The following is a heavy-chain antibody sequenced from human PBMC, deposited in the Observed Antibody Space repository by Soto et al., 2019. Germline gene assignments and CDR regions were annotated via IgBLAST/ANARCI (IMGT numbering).Heavy chain of an antibody. D-gene: IGHD3-10*01. J-gene: IGHJ5*02. CDR2: IYYSGST. CDR3: ARDTGPLAIGSNWFDP. CDR1: GGSISSYY. Sequence: SETLSLTCTVSGGSISSYYWSWIRQPPGKGLEWIGYIYYSGSTNYNPSLKSRVTISVDTSKNQFSLKLSSVTAADTAVEYCARDTGPLAIGSNWFDPWGQGTLVTVSS. V-gene: IGHV4-59*01.